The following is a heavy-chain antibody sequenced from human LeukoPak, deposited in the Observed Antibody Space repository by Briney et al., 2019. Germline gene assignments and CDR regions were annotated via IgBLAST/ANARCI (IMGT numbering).Heavy chain of an antibody. Sequence: ASVKASCKPSGYGFSDFYFNWVRQSPGQGLEWMGWINPHRGATNYAQRFQGRISMDASFDTAYIELSRLTSDDTAVYYCATSSTVTHTRDPWGQGTLVTVSS. CDR2: INPHRGAT. CDR1: GYGFSDFY. J-gene: IGHJ5*02. V-gene: IGHV1-2*02. CDR3: ATSSTVTHTRDP. D-gene: IGHD1-1*01.